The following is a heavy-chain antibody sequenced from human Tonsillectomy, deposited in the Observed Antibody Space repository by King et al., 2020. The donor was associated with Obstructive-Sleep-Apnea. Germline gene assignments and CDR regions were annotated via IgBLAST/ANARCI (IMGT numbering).Heavy chain of an antibody. J-gene: IGHJ5*02. Sequence: QLQESGPGLVKPSETLSLTCTVSGYSISSGYYWGWIRQPPGKGLGWIGIIYHSGSTYYNPSLKSRVTISVDTSKNQFSRKLVTVTAADTAVYYCARGAMPWGQGTLVTVSS. V-gene: IGHV4-38-2*02. CDR2: IYHSGST. CDR3: ARGAMP. CDR1: GYSISSGYY. D-gene: IGHD1-26*01.